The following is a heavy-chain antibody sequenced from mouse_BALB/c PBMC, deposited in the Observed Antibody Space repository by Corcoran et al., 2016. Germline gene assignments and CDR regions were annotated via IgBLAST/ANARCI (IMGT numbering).Heavy chain of an antibody. CDR2: INPYNGGT. CDR1: GYSFTGYT. CDR3: ASLTTATHYFDY. D-gene: IGHD1-2*01. J-gene: IGHJ2*01. V-gene: IGHV1-18*01. Sequence: EVQLQQSGPELVTPGASMKISCKASGYSFTGYTMNWVKQSPGTNLEWIGLINPYNGGTSYNQKFKGKATLTVDKSSSTAYMELLSLTSEDAAVDYCASLTTATHYFDYWGQGTTLTVSS.